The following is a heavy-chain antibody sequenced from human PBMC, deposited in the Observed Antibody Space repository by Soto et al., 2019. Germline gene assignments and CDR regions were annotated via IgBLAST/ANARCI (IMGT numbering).Heavy chain of an antibody. V-gene: IGHV3-23*01. D-gene: IGHD2-15*01. J-gene: IGHJ6*02. CDR3: AKGPRYCSGGSCYSSGPLSYSYGMDV. CDR2: SSGSGGST. Sequence: VGSRRLSCAASGFTFSSYAVSWVRQAPGQGLESVSASSGSGGSTYYADAVKGRFTISRDKSKNTLYLQMNSLRAEDTAVYYCAKGPRYCSGGSCYSSGPLSYSYGMDVWGQGTTVTVSS. CDR1: GFTFSSYA.